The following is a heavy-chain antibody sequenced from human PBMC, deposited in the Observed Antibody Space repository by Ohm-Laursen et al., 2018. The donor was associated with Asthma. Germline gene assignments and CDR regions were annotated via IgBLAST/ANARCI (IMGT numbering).Heavy chain of an antibody. CDR1: GYTFSRYS. J-gene: IGHJ1*01. Sequence: SLRLSCAASGYTFSRYSIHWVRQAPGKGLEWVASMSTASTFIYYADSVRGRFTTSRDNSKNSVYLQMNSLRAEDTALYYCARIGPEWELPGREYSLHHWGQGTQVTVSS. CDR2: MSTASTFI. D-gene: IGHD1-26*01. V-gene: IGHV3-21*01. CDR3: ARIGPEWELPGREYSLHH.